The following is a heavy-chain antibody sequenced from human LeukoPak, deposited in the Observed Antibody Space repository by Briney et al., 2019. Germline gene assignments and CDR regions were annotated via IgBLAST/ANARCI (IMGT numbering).Heavy chain of an antibody. CDR3: ARGGNWNYVFGNWFDP. J-gene: IGHJ5*02. V-gene: IGHV4-59*01. Sequence: SETLSLTCTVSGGSISSYYWSWIRQPPGKGLEWIGYIYYSGSTNYNPSLKSRVTISVDTSKNQFSLKLSSVTAADTAVYYCARGGNWNYVFGNWFDPWGQGTLVTVSS. CDR1: GGSISSYY. CDR2: IYYSGST. D-gene: IGHD1-7*01.